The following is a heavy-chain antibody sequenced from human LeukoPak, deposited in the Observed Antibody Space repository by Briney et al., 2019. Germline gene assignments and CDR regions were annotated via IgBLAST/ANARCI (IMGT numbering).Heavy chain of an antibody. CDR1: GGTFSSYA. D-gene: IGHD4-11*01. CDR2: IIPIFGTA. Sequence: SVKVSCKASGGTFSSYAISWVRQAPGQGLEWMGRIIPIFGTANYAQKFQGRVTITTDESTSTAYMELSSLRSEDTAVYYCATTVTTHHPYYYYYYMDVWGKGTTVTVSS. CDR3: ATTVTTHHPYYYYYYMDV. J-gene: IGHJ6*03. V-gene: IGHV1-69*05.